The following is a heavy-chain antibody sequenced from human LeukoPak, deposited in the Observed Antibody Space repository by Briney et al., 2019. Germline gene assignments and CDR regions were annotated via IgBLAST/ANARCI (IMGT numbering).Heavy chain of an antibody. CDR2: IYTSGST. D-gene: IGHD3-9*01. CDR1: GGSISSYY. V-gene: IGHV4-4*07. Sequence: SETLSLTCTVSGGSISSYYWSWSRQPAGKVLEWIGRIYTSGSTNYNPSLKSRVTMSVDTSKNQFSLKLSSVTAADTAVYYCARDRGGIRYFDWLPFDYWGQGTLVTVSS. J-gene: IGHJ4*02. CDR3: ARDRGGIRYFDWLPFDY.